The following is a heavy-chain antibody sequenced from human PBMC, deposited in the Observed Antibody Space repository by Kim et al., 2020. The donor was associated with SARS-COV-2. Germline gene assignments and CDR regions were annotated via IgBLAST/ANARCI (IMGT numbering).Heavy chain of an antibody. V-gene: IGHV3-66*01. Sequence: KGRFTISRDKSKNTLYLKMNSLRAEDTAVYYCARGGYSSGWSYYYYGMDVWGQGTTVTVSS. D-gene: IGHD6-19*01. J-gene: IGHJ6*02. CDR3: ARGGYSSGWSYYYYGMDV.